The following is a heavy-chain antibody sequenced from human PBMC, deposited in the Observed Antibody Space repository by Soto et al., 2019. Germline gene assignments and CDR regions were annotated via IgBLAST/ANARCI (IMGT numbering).Heavy chain of an antibody. V-gene: IGHV3-48*01. CDR2: ISSNSSTI. J-gene: IGHJ4*02. CDR1: GFTFSSYS. Sequence: GSLRLSCAASGFTFSSYSMNWVRQAPGKGLEWVSYISSNSSTIYYADSVKGRFTISRDNAKNSLYLQMNSLRAEDTAVYYCARDLPDIVVVPAATHFDYWGQGTLVTVSS. D-gene: IGHD2-2*01. CDR3: ARDLPDIVVVPAATHFDY.